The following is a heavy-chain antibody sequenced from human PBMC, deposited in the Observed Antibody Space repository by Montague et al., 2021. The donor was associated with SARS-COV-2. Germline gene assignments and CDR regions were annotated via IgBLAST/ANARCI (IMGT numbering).Heavy chain of an antibody. V-gene: IGHV4-34*01. Sequence: SETLSLTCAVYGGSFNDYYWSWIRQPPGKGLEWIGEINHGGSTNXSPSLKSRVTISADTSKNQFSLKLKSATAADTANYYCARGHQGVAMIVVVMIGAKYYFDYWGQGSLVTVSS. D-gene: IGHD3-22*01. CDR1: GGSFNDYY. CDR3: ARGHQGVAMIVVVMIGAKYYFDY. J-gene: IGHJ4*02. CDR2: INHGGST.